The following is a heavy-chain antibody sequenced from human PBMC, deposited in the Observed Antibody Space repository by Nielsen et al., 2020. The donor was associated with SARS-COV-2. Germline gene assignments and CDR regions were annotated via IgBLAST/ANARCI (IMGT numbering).Heavy chain of an antibody. D-gene: IGHD3-3*01. Sequence: PGKGLEWIGEINHSGSTNYNPSLKSRVTISVDTSKNQFSLKLSSVTAADTAVYFCARGKKSFSGAFLSFYYYYYMDVWGKGTTVTVSS. J-gene: IGHJ6*03. V-gene: IGHV4-34*01. CDR2: INHSGST. CDR3: ARGKKSFSGAFLSFYYYYYMDV.